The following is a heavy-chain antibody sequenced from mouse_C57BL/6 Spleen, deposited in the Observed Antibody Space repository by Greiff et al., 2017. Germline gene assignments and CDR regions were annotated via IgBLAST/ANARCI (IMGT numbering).Heavy chain of an antibody. CDR3: ARALVYYYAMDY. J-gene: IGHJ4*01. CDR2: IYPGSGNT. Sequence: VQLQQSGAELVRPGASVKLSCKASGYTFTDYYINWVKQRPGQGLEWIARIYPGSGNTYYNEKFKGKATLTAEKSSSTVYLQLSRLPSEDSAVYFCARALVYYYAMDYWGQGTSVTVSS. V-gene: IGHV1-76*01. CDR1: GYTFTDYY. D-gene: IGHD2-12*01.